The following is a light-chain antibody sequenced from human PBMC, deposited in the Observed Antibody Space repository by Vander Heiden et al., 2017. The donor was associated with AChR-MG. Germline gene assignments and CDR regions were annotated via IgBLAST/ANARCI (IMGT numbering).Light chain of an antibody. CDR2: GAS. CDR1: QSVSSSY. V-gene: IGKV3-20*01. CDR3: QLCCCSPGLT. Sequence: EIVLTQSPGTLSLSPGERATLSCRASQSVSSSYLAWYQQKPGQAPRLLIYGASSRDTGIPDRFSGSGSGTDFTLTISRLEPEDFAVYYCQLCCCSPGLTFDGGTKVEIQ. J-gene: IGKJ4*01.